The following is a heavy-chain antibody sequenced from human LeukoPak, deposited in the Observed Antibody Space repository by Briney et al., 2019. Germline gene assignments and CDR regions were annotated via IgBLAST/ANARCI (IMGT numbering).Heavy chain of an antibody. CDR2: MNPNSGNT. D-gene: IGHD3-3*01. J-gene: IGHJ6*02. V-gene: IGHV1-8*01. CDR3: ARVVEFLEWFYYGMDV. Sequence: GASVKVSCKASGYTFTSYDINWVRQATGQGLEWMGWMNPNSGNTGYAQKFQGRVTMTRNTSISTAYMELSSLRSEDTALYYCARVVEFLEWFYYGMDVWGQGTTVTVSS. CDR1: GYTFTSYD.